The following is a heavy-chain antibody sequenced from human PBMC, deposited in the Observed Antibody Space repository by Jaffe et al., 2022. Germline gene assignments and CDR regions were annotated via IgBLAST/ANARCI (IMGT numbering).Heavy chain of an antibody. D-gene: IGHD3-3*01. CDR3: AHTRITIFGVVPWRWFDP. CDR2: IYWNDDK. Sequence: QITLKESGPTLVKPTQTLTLTCTFSGFSLSTSGVGVGWIRQPPGKALEWLALIYWNDDKRYSPSLKSRLTITKDTSKNQVVLTMTNMDPVDTATYYCAHTRITIFGVVPWRWFDPWGQGTLVTVSS. CDR1: GFSLSTSGVG. V-gene: IGHV2-5*01. J-gene: IGHJ5*02.